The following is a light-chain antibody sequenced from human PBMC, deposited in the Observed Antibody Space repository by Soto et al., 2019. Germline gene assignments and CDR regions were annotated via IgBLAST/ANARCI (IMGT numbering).Light chain of an antibody. CDR2: DAS. J-gene: IGKJ1*01. Sequence: ETVLTQSPARLSLSPGERATLSCRAGQSVSDYLAWYQQKPGQPPRLLFFDASNRVTGVPARFRGSGSGTDFTLSITSLEPEDIAVYCCQQYKDWPRTFGQGTKVDIK. CDR3: QQYKDWPRT. V-gene: IGKV3-11*01. CDR1: QSVSDY.